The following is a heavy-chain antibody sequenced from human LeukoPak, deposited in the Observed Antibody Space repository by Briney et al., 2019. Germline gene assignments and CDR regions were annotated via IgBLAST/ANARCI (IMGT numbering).Heavy chain of an antibody. Sequence: GGSLRLSCAASGFTFNNHAMSWVRQSPGKGLEWVAAISGDGEAPYYADSMKGRFTISRDNSKNTLFLQMSSLRPEDTAVYYCAKEASRGSSFAYTPIEKPYYLDYWGQGTLVTVSS. CDR2: ISGDGEAP. J-gene: IGHJ4*02. D-gene: IGHD5-18*01. CDR1: GFTFNNHA. CDR3: AKEASRGSSFAYTPIEKPYYLDY. V-gene: IGHV3-23*01.